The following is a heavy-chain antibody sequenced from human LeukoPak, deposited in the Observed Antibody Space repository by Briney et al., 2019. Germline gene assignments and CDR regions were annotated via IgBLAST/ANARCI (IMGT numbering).Heavy chain of an antibody. CDR2: ISGSGGST. CDR3: AKAFRVLRYFDWLPHC. J-gene: IGHJ4*02. CDR1: GFIFSSYW. D-gene: IGHD3-9*01. V-gene: IGHV3-23*01. Sequence: GGSLRLSCAASGFIFSSYWMSWVRQAPGKGLEWVSAISGSGGSTYYADSVKGRFTISRDNSKNTLYLQMNSLRAEDTAVYYCAKAFRVLRYFDWLPHCWGQGTLVTVSS.